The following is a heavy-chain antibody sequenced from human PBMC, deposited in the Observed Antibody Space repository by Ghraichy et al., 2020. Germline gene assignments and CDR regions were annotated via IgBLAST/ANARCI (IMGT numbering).Heavy chain of an antibody. J-gene: IGHJ4*02. CDR2: IYYSGST. Sequence: SETLSLTCTVSGGSISSYYWSWIRQPPGKGLEWIGYIYYSGSTNYNPSLKSRVTISVDTSKNQFSLKLSSVTAADTAVYYCARQDSSGWYDLFDYWGQGTLVTVSS. D-gene: IGHD6-19*01. CDR1: GGSISSYY. CDR3: ARQDSSGWYDLFDY. V-gene: IGHV4-59*08.